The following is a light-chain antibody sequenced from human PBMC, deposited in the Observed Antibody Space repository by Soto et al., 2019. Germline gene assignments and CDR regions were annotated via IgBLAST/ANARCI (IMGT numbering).Light chain of an antibody. Sequence: DVQMTQSPSSLSASVGDRFTMACRASQPISNYLNWYQHKAGEAPKVLIFGASSLQTGVPSKFSGSGYGTDFTLIINNLHPDDFATYYCQQTHAVPLTFGQGTRLEIK. J-gene: IGKJ5*01. CDR3: QQTHAVPLT. V-gene: IGKV1-39*01. CDR1: QPISNY. CDR2: GAS.